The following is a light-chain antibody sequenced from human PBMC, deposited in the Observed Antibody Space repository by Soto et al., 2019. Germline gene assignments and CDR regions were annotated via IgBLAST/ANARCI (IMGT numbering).Light chain of an antibody. CDR3: AAWDDSLNGPG. CDR2: SNN. CDR1: SSNIGSNT. Sequence: QSVLTQPPSASGTPGQRVTISCSGSSSNIGSNTVNWYQQLPGTATKLLIYSNNQRPSGVPDRFSGSKSGTSASLAISGLQSEDEADYYSAAWDDSLNGPGFGGGTKLTVL. V-gene: IGLV1-44*01. J-gene: IGLJ2*01.